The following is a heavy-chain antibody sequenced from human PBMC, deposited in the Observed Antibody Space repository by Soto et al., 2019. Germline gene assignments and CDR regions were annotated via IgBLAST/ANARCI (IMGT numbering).Heavy chain of an antibody. D-gene: IGHD6-13*01. Sequence: EVQLVESGESLVKPGGSLRLSCAASGFTFSNAWMNWVRQAPGKGLEWVGRINSKTDGETTDYAAPVEGRFTISRDDSKNTLYLQMNSLKSEDTAVYYCTIFSYSTNWGQGTLVTVSS. CDR1: GFTFSNAW. J-gene: IGHJ4*02. V-gene: IGHV3-15*01. CDR3: TIFSYSTN. CDR2: INSKTDGETT.